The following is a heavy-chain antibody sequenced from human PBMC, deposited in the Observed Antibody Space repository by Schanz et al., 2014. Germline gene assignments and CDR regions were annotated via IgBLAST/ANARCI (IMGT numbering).Heavy chain of an antibody. CDR2: ITAYNGDT. CDR1: GYTFSDYY. V-gene: IGHV1-18*04. D-gene: IGHD6-13*01. CDR3: ARSGSSNWYFFDY. Sequence: QVQLVQSGAEVKKPGASVKVSCKASGYTFSDYYIHWVRQAPGQGLEWMGWITAYNGDTNYALKLQGRVTMTTDTSTGTAYMELRSLRSDDTALYYCARSGSSNWYFFDYWGQGTLVTVSS. J-gene: IGHJ4*02.